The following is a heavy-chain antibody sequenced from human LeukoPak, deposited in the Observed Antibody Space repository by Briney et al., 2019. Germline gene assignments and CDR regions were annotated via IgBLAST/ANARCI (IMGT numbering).Heavy chain of an antibody. D-gene: IGHD3-10*01. V-gene: IGHV4-59*01. CDR3: ARVVVGMVRGVIILENYYYYMDV. CDR2: IYYSGST. CDR1: GGSISSYY. J-gene: IGHJ6*03. Sequence: SETLSLTCTVSGGSISSYYWSWIRQPPGKGLEWIGYIYYSGSTNYNPSLKSRVTISVDTSKNQFSLRLSSVTAADTAVYYCARVVVGMVRGVIILENYYYYMDVWGKGTTVTVSS.